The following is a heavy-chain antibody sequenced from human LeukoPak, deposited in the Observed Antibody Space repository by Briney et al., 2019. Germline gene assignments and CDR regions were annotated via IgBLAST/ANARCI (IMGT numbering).Heavy chain of an antibody. Sequence: PSETLSLTCTVSGDSINSLDLWSWVRQPPGKGLEWIGEMYLSGTTHSNPSVKSRVTISINKSKNQFFLNLSSVTAADTAVYYCAGLVGRYSSGLYYYYFDYWGQGTLVTVSS. CDR2: MYLSGTT. J-gene: IGHJ4*02. CDR3: AGLVGRYSSGLYYYYFDY. CDR1: GDSINSLDL. D-gene: IGHD3-22*01. V-gene: IGHV4-4*02.